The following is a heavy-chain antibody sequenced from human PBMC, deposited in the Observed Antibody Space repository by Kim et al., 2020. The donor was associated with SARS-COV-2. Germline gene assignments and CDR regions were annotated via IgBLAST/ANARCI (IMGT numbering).Heavy chain of an antibody. D-gene: IGHD3-10*01. CDR1: GLTVSSNY. CDR2: IYSGGST. CDR3: ARELGNYAFDI. V-gene: IGHV3-53*01. J-gene: IGHJ3*02. Sequence: GGSLRLSCAASGLTVSSNYMSWVRQAPGKGLEWVSVIYSGGSTFYADSVKGRFTISRDNSKNTLYLQMNSLRAEDTAVDYCARELGNYAFDIWGQGTMVTVSS.